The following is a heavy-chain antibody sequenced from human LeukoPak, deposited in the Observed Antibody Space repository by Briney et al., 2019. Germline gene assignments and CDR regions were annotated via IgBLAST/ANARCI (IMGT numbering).Heavy chain of an antibody. CDR3: ARDRKYCTSTTCHSSMDV. CDR2: IFHSGST. CDR1: GYSISSGYY. D-gene: IGHD2-2*01. J-gene: IGHJ6*03. Sequence: SETLSLTCSVSGYSISSGYYWGWIRQPPGKGLEWIGSIFHSGSTYYNPSLKSRVTISVHTSKYQFSLKLPPVTAADTAVYYCARDRKYCTSTTCHSSMDVWGKGTTVTVSS. V-gene: IGHV4-38-2*02.